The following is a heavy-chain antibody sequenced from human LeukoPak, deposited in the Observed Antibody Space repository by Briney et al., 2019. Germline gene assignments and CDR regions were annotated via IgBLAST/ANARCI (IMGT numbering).Heavy chain of an antibody. J-gene: IGHJ4*02. CDR1: GFTFSSYA. D-gene: IGHD1-26*01. CDR2: ISSNGGST. V-gene: IGHV3-64*01. CDR3: ARAGGGGTIDY. Sequence: GGSLRLSCAASGFTFSSYAMHWVRQAPGKGLEYVSAISSNGGSTYYANSVKGRFTISRDNSKNTLYLQMGGLRAEDMAVYYCARAGGGGTIDYWGQGTLVTVSS.